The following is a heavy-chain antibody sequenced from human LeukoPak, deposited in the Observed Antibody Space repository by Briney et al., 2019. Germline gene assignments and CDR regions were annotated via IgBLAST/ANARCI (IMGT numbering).Heavy chain of an antibody. J-gene: IGHJ4*02. CDR1: GFTFSSYG. CDR3: ARDGYYFDTSGYYYYFDS. CDR2: ISYDGSNK. Sequence: PGGSLRLSCAASGFTFSSYGMHWVRQAPGKGLEWVAVISYDGSNKYYADSVKGRFTISRDNAKNSLHLQMNSLRAEDTAVYYCARDGYYFDTSGYYYYFDSWGQGTLVTVSS. D-gene: IGHD3-22*01. V-gene: IGHV3-30*03.